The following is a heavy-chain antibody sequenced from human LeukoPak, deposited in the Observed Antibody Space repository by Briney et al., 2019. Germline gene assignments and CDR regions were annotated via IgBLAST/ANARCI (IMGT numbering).Heavy chain of an antibody. Sequence: PGGSLRLSCAGSGFIVSDAWMSWVRQAPGKGLEWVGRIKSKTDGGTTDYAAPVKGRFTISRDDSKNTLYLQMNSLKTEDTAVYYCTTDGSGYYDSSGYPLDYWGQGTLVTVSS. CDR2: IKSKTDGGTT. V-gene: IGHV3-15*01. CDR3: TTDGSGYYDSSGYPLDY. D-gene: IGHD3-22*01. CDR1: GFIVSDAW. J-gene: IGHJ4*02.